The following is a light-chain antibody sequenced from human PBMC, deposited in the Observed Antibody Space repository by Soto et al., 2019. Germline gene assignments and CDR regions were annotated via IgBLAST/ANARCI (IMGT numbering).Light chain of an antibody. J-gene: IGLJ3*02. Sequence: QSVLTQPPSVSGAPGQMVTISCTGSSSNIGAGYDVHWYQQFPGTAPQLLIYANTNRPSGVPDRFSGSKSGTSASLAITGLQAEDEADYYCQSSDSSLSGGVFGGGTKLTVL. V-gene: IGLV1-40*01. CDR1: SSNIGAGYD. CDR2: ANT. CDR3: QSSDSSLSGGV.